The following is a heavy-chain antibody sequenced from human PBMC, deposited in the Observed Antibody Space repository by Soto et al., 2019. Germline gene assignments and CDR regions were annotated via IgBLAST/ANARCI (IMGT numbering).Heavy chain of an antibody. D-gene: IGHD3-22*01. V-gene: IGHV1-18*01. CDR3: ARDSGVYFDAFDI. Sequence: ASVKVSCKASGGTFSSYAISWVRQAPGQGLEWMGWISAYNGNTNYAQKLQGRVTMTTDTSTSTAYMELRSLRSDDTAVYYCARDSGVYFDAFDIGGQGKMVTVPS. J-gene: IGHJ3*02. CDR1: GGTFSSYA. CDR2: ISAYNGNT.